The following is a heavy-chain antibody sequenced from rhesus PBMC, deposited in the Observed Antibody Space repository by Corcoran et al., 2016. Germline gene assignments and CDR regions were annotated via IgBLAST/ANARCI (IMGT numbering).Heavy chain of an antibody. CDR3: TTAFRGSRWDV. CDR2: IRSKADGGTP. Sequence: DVQLVESGGGLVQPGGSLRLSCAASGFTFSDDYVYWVRQAPGEGREWVGFIRSKADGGTPEYAASVKGRCTISRDDSKSIVYLQMNSLKTEDTAMYYCTTAFRGSRWDVWGRGVLVTVSS. J-gene: IGHJ5-2*02. CDR1: GFTFSDDY. V-gene: IGHV3-184*01. D-gene: IGHD2-39*01.